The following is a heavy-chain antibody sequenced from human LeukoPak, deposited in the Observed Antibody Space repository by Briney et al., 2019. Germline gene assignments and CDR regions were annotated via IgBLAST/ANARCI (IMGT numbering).Heavy chain of an antibody. J-gene: IGHJ4*02. V-gene: IGHV3-53*01. CDR2: IYSGGST. D-gene: IGHD3-10*02. CDR1: GFTVSSNY. CDR3: ARDVRGGVAENWYLIDY. Sequence: PGGSLRLSCAASGFTVSSNYMSWVRQAPGKGLEWVSVIYSGGSTYYADSVKGRFTISRDNSKNTLYLQMNSLRAEDTAVYYCARDVRGGVAENWYLIDYWGQGTLVTVSS.